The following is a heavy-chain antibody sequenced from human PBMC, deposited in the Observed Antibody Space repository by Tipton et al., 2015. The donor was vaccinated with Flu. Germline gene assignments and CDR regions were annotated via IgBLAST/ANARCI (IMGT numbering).Heavy chain of an antibody. J-gene: IGHJ3*02. CDR3: ARGVGASTAPSDAFNI. CDR2: INLNSGDT. CDR1: GYTFTGYY. D-gene: IGHD1-26*01. V-gene: IGHV1-2*02. Sequence: QVQLVQSGAEVKEPGASVKVSCKASGYTFTGYYMHWVRQAPGQGLEWMGWINLNSGDTNYAQKFQGRVTMTRDTSISTAHMELNRLRSDDTAVYYCARGVGASTAPSDAFNIWGQGTKVTVSS.